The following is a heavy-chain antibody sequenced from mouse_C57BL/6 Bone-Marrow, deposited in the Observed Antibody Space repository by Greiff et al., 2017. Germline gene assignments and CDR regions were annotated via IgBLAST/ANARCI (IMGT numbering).Heavy chain of an antibody. CDR2: INPNNGGT. CDR1: GYTFTDYY. V-gene: IGHV1-26*01. J-gene: IGHJ4*01. D-gene: IGHD2-1*01. CDR3: ARIPFYRDAMDY. Sequence: VQLKESGPELVKPGASVKISCKASGYTFTDYYMNWVKQSHGKSLEWIGDINPNNGGTSYNQKFKGKATLTVDKSSSTAYMELRSLTSEDSAVYYCARIPFYRDAMDYWGQGTSVTVSS.